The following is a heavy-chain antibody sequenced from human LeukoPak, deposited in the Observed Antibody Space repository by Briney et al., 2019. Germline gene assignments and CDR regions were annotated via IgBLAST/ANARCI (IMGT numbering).Heavy chain of an antibody. CDR3: VRQKDSSSPAGHWFDP. D-gene: IGHD6-13*01. CDR2: IYPGDSDT. J-gene: IGHJ5*02. Sequence: GESLKISWKGSGYSFTSYWIGWVRQMPGKGLEWMGIIYPGDSDTRYSPSFQGQVTISADKSISTAYLQWSSLKASDTAMYYCVRQKDSSSPAGHWFDPWGQGTLVTVSS. V-gene: IGHV5-51*01. CDR1: GYSFTSYW.